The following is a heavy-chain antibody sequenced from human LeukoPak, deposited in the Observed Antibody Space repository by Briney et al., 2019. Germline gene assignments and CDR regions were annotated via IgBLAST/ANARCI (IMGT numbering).Heavy chain of an antibody. D-gene: IGHD3-10*01. V-gene: IGHV3-74*01. CDR1: GFTFTNPW. J-gene: IGHJ4*02. CDR3: GRDAVSGSGSVDY. CDR2: IRPDGRET. Sequence: GGGLRVSCAAPGFTFTNPWMHWGRQGPGKGRLWVSRIRPDGRETNHADSVKGRFTISRDNAKNTLYLQMNSLGAEDTAVYYCGRDAVSGSGSVDYWGQGVLVTVSS.